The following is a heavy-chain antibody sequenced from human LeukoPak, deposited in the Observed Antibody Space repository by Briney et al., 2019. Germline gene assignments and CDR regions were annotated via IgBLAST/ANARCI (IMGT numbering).Heavy chain of an antibody. CDR3: ARVVYSGYDFRGAMDV. D-gene: IGHD5-12*01. Sequence: SETLSLTCTISGGSISSYYWSWIRQPPGKGLEWIGYIYYTGSTNHNPSHKSRVTISVDTSKNQFSLKLSSVTAADTAVYYCARVVYSGYDFRGAMDVWGKGTTVTVSS. CDR2: IYYTGST. V-gene: IGHV4-59*01. J-gene: IGHJ6*03. CDR1: GGSISSYY.